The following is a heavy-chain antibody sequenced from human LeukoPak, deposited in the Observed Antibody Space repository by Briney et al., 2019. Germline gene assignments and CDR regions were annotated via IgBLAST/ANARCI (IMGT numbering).Heavy chain of an antibody. CDR2: IYYSGST. V-gene: IGHV4-59*01. J-gene: IGHJ6*03. CDR3: ARVRIAAAGKFGPYYYYMDV. CDR1: SGSISSYY. Sequence: PSETLSLTCTVSSGSISSYYWSWIRQPPGKGLEWIGYIYYSGSTNYNPSLKSRVTISVDTSKNQFSLKLSSVTAADTAVYYCARVRIAAAGKFGPYYYYMDVWGKGTTVTISS. D-gene: IGHD6-13*01.